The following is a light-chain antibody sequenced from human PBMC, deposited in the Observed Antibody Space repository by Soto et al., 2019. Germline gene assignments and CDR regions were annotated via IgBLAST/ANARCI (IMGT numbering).Light chain of an antibody. J-gene: IGLJ1*01. CDR3: SSHTSSRTYV. CDR2: DVS. Sequence: QSVLTQPASVSGSPGQSITISCTGTSSDVGGYNHVSWYQQHPGKVPKLMIYDVSNRPSGVSNRFSGSKSGNTASLTISGLQAEDEADYYCSSHTSSRTYVFGTGTQLTVL. V-gene: IGLV2-14*01. CDR1: SSDVGGYNH.